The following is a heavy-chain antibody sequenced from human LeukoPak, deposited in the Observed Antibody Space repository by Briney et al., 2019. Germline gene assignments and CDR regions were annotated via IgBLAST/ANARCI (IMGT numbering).Heavy chain of an antibody. CDR3: AREDTRYGRKSRVLE. CDR1: GFSFSTYG. CDR2: IWYDGSNK. D-gene: IGHD1-1*01. Sequence: PGGSLRLSCAASGFSFSTYGMHWVRQPPGKGLEWVAVIWYDGSNKYYADSVKGRFTISRDNAKNSLYLQMNSLRDEDTAVYYCAREDTRYGRKSRVLEWGQGTLVTVSS. V-gene: IGHV3-33*01. J-gene: IGHJ4*02.